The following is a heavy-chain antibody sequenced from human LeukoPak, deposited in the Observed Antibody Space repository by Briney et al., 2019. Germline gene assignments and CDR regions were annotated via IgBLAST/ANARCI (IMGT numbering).Heavy chain of an antibody. CDR1: GFTFSSFA. V-gene: IGHV3-23*01. D-gene: IGHD5-24*01. CDR2: ISGGGADK. J-gene: IGHJ4*02. CDR3: AKRRDGYDC. Sequence: GGSLRLSCAASGFTFSSFAMSWVRQAPGKGLEWVSAISGGGADKYYADPVKGRFTISRDNSKNTLYLQMNSLRDEDTAVYYCAKRRDGYDCWGQGTLVTVSS.